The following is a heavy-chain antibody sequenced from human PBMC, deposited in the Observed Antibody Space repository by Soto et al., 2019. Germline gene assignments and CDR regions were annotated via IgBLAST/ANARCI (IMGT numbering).Heavy chain of an antibody. CDR1: KFTLRRYW. D-gene: IGHD2-2*01. Sequence: GSLRLSCVGSKFTLRRYWMHWVRQAPGKGLVWVSRINIDGSTTIYADSVKGRFTISRDNSKNTLYLQMNSLRAEDTAVYYCAKDPYCISTSCLHNWFDPWGQGTLVTVSS. J-gene: IGHJ5*02. CDR2: INIDGSTT. V-gene: IGHV3-74*01. CDR3: AKDPYCISTSCLHNWFDP.